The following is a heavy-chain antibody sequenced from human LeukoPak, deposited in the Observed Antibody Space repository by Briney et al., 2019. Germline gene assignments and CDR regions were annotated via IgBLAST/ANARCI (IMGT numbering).Heavy chain of an antibody. CDR3: ARLVPTLDY. J-gene: IGHJ4*02. D-gene: IGHD3-10*01. CDR2: INPDGSST. V-gene: IGHV3-74*01. Sequence: PGGSLRLSCAASGFTFSSYWMHWVRQTPGKGLVGVSRINPDGSSTNYADSVEGRFTITSDNGKNMVYLKRHSLSAGDTAVYYCARLVPTLDYWGEGVLVSVSS. CDR1: GFTFSSYW.